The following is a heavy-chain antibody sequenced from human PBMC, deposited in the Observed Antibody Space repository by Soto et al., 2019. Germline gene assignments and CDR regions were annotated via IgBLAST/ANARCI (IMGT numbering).Heavy chain of an antibody. Sequence: SETLSLTCAVSGGSISSGGYSWSWIRQPPGKGLEWIGYMYHSGSTYYNPSLKSRVTISIDRSKNQFSLKLSSVTAADTAVYYCARSVKYGVLTGDVLAYSGQVNLVTGS. J-gene: IGHJ4*02. CDR3: ARSVKYGVLTGDVLAY. CDR2: MYHSGST. V-gene: IGHV4-30-2*01. D-gene: IGHD3-9*01. CDR1: GGSISSGGYS.